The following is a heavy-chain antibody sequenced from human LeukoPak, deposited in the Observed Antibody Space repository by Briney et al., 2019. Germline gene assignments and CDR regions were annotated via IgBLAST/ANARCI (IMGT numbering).Heavy chain of an antibody. D-gene: IGHD3-10*01. CDR3: ARRTVRGVIKY. V-gene: IGHV4-4*07. J-gene: IGHJ4*02. Sequence: SETLSLTCTVSGGSISSYYWTWIRQPAGKGLEWIGRIYISGSTNYNPSLKSRVTISVDTSKNQFSLKLSSVTAADTAVYYCARRTVRGVIKYWDQGSLVTVSS. CDR1: GGSISSYY. CDR2: IYISGST.